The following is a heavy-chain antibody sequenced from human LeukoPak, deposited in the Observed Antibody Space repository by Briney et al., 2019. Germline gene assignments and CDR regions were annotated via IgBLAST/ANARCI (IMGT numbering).Heavy chain of an antibody. CDR3: ARALFYVWESWGAFDI. CDR1: GYTFTSYG. D-gene: IGHD3-16*01. V-gene: IGHV1-18*01. Sequence: ASVKVSCKASGYTFTSYGISWVRQAPGQGLEWMGWISAYNGNTNYAQKLQGRVTMTTDTSTSTAYMELRSLRSDDKAVYYCARALFYVWESWGAFDIWGQGTMVTVSS. J-gene: IGHJ3*02. CDR2: ISAYNGNT.